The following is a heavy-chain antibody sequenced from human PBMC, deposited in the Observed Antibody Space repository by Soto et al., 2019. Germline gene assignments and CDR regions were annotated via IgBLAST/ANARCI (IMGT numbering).Heavy chain of an antibody. CDR3: YLATSGGGGY. Sequence: QVQLVESGGGVVQPGRSLRLSCAASGFTFSSYGMHWVRQAPGKGLEWVAVIWYDGSNKYYADSVKGRFTISRDNSKNPLYLQMNSLRAEDTAVYYCYLATSGGGGYWGQGTLVTVSS. J-gene: IGHJ4*02. D-gene: IGHD5-12*01. V-gene: IGHV3-33*01. CDR2: IWYDGSNK. CDR1: GFTFSSYG.